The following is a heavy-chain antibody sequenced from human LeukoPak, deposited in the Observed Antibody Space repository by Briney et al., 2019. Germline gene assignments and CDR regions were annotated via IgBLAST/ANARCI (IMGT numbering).Heavy chain of an antibody. CDR3: ARDRTYSPGRHYYYYYMDV. CDR1: GFTFSSYG. V-gene: IGHV3-33*01. D-gene: IGHD2-15*01. CDR2: IWYDGSNK. J-gene: IGHJ6*03. Sequence: GRSLRLSCAASGFTFSSYGMHWVRQAPGKGLEWVAVIWYDGSNKYYADSVKGRFTISRDNSKNTLYLQMNSLRAEDTAVYYCARDRTYSPGRHYYYYYMDVWGKGTTVTVSS.